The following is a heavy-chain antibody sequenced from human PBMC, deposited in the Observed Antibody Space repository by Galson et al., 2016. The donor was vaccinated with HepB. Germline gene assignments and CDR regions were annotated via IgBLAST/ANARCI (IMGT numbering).Heavy chain of an antibody. J-gene: IGHJ4*02. CDR2: FGRTGGI. CDR3: ARDPHSLVY. CDR1: GFTLSSYS. V-gene: IGHV3-48*02. Sequence: SLRLSCAASGFTLSSYSMNWVRQAPGKGLEWVSYFGRTGGIYYADSVKGRFTISRDNAKNSLYLQMNSPREEDTAVYYCARDPHSLVYWGQGTLVTVSS.